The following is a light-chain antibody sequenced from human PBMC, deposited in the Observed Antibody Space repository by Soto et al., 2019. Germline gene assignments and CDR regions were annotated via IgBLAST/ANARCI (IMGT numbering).Light chain of an antibody. CDR2: EVS. Sequence: QSALTQPASVSGSPGQSITISCTGTSSDVGGYDYVSWYQLHPGKAPKLMVFEVSNRPSGVSYRFSGSKSGNTASLTISGLKAEDEDDYFCSSYSISTAYLFGTGTKVTVL. CDR1: SSDVGGYDY. J-gene: IGLJ1*01. CDR3: SSYSISTAYL. V-gene: IGLV2-14*01.